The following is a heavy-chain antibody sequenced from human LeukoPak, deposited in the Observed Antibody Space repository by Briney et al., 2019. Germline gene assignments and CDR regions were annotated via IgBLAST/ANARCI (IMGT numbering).Heavy chain of an antibody. CDR3: ARGLWGALDY. J-gene: IGHJ4*02. V-gene: IGHV4-59*11. CDR2: IYYSGST. CDR1: GGSISSHY. Sequence: PSETLSLTCTVSGGSISSHYWSWIRQPPGKGLEWIGYIYYSGSTNYNPSLKSRVTISVDTSKNQFSLKLSSVTAADTAVYYCARGLWGALDYWGQGTLVTVFS. D-gene: IGHD7-27*01.